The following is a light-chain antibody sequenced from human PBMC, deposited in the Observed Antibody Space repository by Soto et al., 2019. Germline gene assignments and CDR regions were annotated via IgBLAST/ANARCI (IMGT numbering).Light chain of an antibody. CDR2: YDT. V-gene: IGLV3-21*04. J-gene: IGLJ2*01. Sequence: SYVLTQPPSVSVAPGKTARITCGGNNIGIKDVHWYQQKAGQAPVLVIYYDTDRPSGIPERFSGSKSGNTATLTISRVEAGDEAGYYCQVWDSSSDHVVFGGGTQLTVL. CDR3: QVWDSSSDHVV. CDR1: NIGIKD.